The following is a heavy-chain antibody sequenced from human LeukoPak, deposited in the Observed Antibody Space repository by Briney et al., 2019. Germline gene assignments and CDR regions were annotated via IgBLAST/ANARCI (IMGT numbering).Heavy chain of an antibody. J-gene: IGHJ2*01. D-gene: IGHD4-23*01. CDR3: ARYGGNVYWYFDL. V-gene: IGHV4-61*02. CDR1: GGSISSGSYY. CDR2: IYTSGST. Sequence: SQTLSLTCTVSGGSISSGSYYWRWIRQPAGNGLEWIGRIYTSGSTNYNPSLKSRVTISVDTSKNQFSLKLSSVTAADTAVYYCARYGGNVYWYFDLWGRGTLVTVSS.